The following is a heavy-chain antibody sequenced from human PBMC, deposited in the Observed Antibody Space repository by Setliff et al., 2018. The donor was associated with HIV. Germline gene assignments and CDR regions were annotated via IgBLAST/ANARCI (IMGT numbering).Heavy chain of an antibody. J-gene: IGHJ5*02. CDR1: GGSISSRTYY. V-gene: IGHV4-31*03. CDR3: ARQTYYYDNSGHNWFDP. CDR2: IYNTGST. D-gene: IGHD3-22*01. Sequence: SETLSLTCTVSGGSISSRTYYWGCIRQHPGKGLEWIGYIYNTGSTYHSPSLESRVTISIDTSKNQFSLKLSSVTAADTAVYFCARQTYYYDNSGHNWFDPWGQGTLVTAPQ.